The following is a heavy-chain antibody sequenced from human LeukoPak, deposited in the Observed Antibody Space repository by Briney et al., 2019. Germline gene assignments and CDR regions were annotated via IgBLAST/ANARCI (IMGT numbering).Heavy chain of an antibody. V-gene: IGHV1-8*01. Sequence: GASVKVSCKASGYTFTSYDINWVRQATGQGLEWMGWMNPNSGNTGYAQKFQGRVTMTRNTSISTAYMELSSLRSEDTAVYYCARRGGPDYDFWSGYYISYYYYYYGMDVWGQGTTVTVSS. D-gene: IGHD3-3*01. J-gene: IGHJ6*02. CDR3: ARRGGPDYDFWSGYYISYYYYYYGMDV. CDR1: GYTFTSYD. CDR2: MNPNSGNT.